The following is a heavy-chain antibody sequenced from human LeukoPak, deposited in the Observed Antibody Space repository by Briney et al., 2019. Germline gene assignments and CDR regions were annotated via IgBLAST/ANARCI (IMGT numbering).Heavy chain of an antibody. V-gene: IGHV4-39*01. J-gene: IGHJ4*02. CDR1: GGSISSSSYY. CDR3: ASGHLWPGY. D-gene: IGHD3-10*01. Sequence: SETLSLTCTVSGGSISSSSYYWGWIRQPPGKGLEWIGSIYYSGSTYYNPSLKSRVTISVDTSKNQFSLKLSSVTAADTAVYYCASGHLWPGYWGQGTLVTVSS. CDR2: IYYSGST.